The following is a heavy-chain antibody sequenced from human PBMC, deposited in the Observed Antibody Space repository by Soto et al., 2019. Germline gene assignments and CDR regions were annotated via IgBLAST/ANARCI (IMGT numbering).Heavy chain of an antibody. Sequence: QLQLQESGPGLLRPSETLSLTCSVSSASLSSSTYYWSWIRQPPGRGPEWIGSIYYSGNTYYKPSLKSRVSISIDTSRNQVSLKLTSVTAADTGVYYCASSSPFHYWGPGILVTVFS. CDR2: IYYSGNT. D-gene: IGHD6-6*01. CDR3: ASSSPFHY. V-gene: IGHV4-39*01. J-gene: IGHJ4*02. CDR1: SASLSSSTYY.